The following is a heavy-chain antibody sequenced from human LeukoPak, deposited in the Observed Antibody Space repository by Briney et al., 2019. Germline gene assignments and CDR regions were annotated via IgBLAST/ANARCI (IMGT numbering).Heavy chain of an antibody. D-gene: IGHD2-21*02. Sequence: SETLSLTCTVSGSGASINHYYWSWIRQPPGKGLEWIANIQYSGNTNSRPSLQSRVSTSIDTPNNQFSLKLTSVTAADTAVYYCARRMVTNAEDAFDIWGQGAVVTVSS. CDR3: ARRMVTNAEDAFDI. V-gene: IGHV4-59*08. CDR1: GSGASINHYY. J-gene: IGHJ3*02. CDR2: IQYSGNT.